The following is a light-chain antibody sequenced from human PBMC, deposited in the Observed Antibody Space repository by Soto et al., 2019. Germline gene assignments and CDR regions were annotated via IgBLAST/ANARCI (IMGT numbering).Light chain of an antibody. CDR1: RTIGTN. J-gene: IGKJ4*01. CDR2: KTS. V-gene: IGKV3-15*01. Sequence: IVMTQSPATVSVSPGESTSLSCRASRTIGTNLGWYQQKPGQAPRLLISKTSNRATGVPARFSGSGSGTEFTLTIPSLQSEDIAVYYCQQYADCPLTFGGGTKVDIK. CDR3: QQYADCPLT.